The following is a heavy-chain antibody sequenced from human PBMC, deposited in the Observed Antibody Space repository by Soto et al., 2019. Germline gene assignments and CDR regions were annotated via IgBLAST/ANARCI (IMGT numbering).Heavy chain of an antibody. J-gene: IGHJ4*01. CDR1: GDSVSSNSAG. Sequence: SQTLSLTCAITGDSVSSNSAGWSWVRQSPSRGLEWLGRTSYRSKWYYEYAVSVRVRITINPDTSKNQYSLQLNSVTPEDTAVYFCARGEQYSGRIFDYWGQGTLVTVSS. CDR2: TSYRSKWYY. D-gene: IGHD1-26*01. CDR3: ARGEQYSGRIFDY. V-gene: IGHV6-1*01.